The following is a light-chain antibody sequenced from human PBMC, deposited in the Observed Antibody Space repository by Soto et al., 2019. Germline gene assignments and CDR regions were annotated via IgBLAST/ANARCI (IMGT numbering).Light chain of an antibody. CDR1: QSVSSSY. CDR3: QQYGSSPGT. CDR2: GAS. V-gene: IGKV3-20*01. Sequence: EIVLTQSPGTLSLSPGERATLSCRASQSVSSSYLAWYQQKPGQAPRLLIYGASSRATGIPDRFSGSGSGTDFTHTISRLEPEDFQVYYCQQYGSSPGTFGQGTKVEIK. J-gene: IGKJ1*01.